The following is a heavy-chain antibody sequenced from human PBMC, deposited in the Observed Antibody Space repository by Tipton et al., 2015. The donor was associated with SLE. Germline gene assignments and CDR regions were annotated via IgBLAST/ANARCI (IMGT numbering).Heavy chain of an antibody. V-gene: IGHV4-59*08. CDR3: ASANTIFGVVIPFDY. CDR2: IYYSGST. CDR1: GGSISSHY. J-gene: IGHJ4*02. D-gene: IGHD3-3*01. Sequence: TLSLTCTVSGGSISSHYWSWIRQPPGKGLEWIGYIYYSGSTNYNPSLKSRVTISVDTSKNQFSLKLSSVTAADTAVYYCASANTIFGVVIPFDYWGQGTLVTVSS.